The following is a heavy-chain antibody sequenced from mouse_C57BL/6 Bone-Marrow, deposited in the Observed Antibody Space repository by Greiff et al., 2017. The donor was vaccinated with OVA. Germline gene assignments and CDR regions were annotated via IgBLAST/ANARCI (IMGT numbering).Heavy chain of an antibody. V-gene: IGHV1-52*01. J-gene: IGHJ2*01. CDR3: ARDDYGSSYEDYCDC. CDR1: GYTFTSYW. D-gene: IGHD1-1*01. CDR2: IDPSDSET. Sequence: VQLQQPGAELVRPGSSVKLSCKASGYTFTSYWMPWVKQRPIQGLEWIGNIDPSDSETHYNQKFKDKATVTVDKSSSTAYMQLSSLTSEDSAVYYCARDDYGSSYEDYCDCGGQGTTLTVSS.